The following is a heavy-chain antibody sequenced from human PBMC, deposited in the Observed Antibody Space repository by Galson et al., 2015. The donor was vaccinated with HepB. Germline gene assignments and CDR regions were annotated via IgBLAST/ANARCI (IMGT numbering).Heavy chain of an antibody. CDR1: GYTFSRYS. CDR2: INPDNGNT. CDR3: ARYSSSWFWSDY. Sequence: SVKVSCKASGYTFSRYSVNWVRQAPGQGLEWVGWINPDNGNTYYTQKFQGRITMTTDTSTSTASMELRSLRSDDTAVYYCARYSSSWFWSDYWGRGTLLTVSS. V-gene: IGHV1-18*01. D-gene: IGHD6-13*01. J-gene: IGHJ4*02.